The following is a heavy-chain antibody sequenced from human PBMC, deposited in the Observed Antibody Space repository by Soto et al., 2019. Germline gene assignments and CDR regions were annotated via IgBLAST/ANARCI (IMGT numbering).Heavy chain of an antibody. CDR2: IYYSGST. Sequence: SETLSLTCTVSGGSISTYYWSWIRQPPGKGLEWIGYIYYSGSTNYNPSLKSRVTISVDTSKNQFSLKLSSVTAADTAVYYCARLIYDFWSSYYPYYYYYMDVWGKGTTVTVSS. D-gene: IGHD3-3*01. CDR1: GGSISTYY. V-gene: IGHV4-59*08. J-gene: IGHJ6*03. CDR3: ARLIYDFWSSYYPYYYYYMDV.